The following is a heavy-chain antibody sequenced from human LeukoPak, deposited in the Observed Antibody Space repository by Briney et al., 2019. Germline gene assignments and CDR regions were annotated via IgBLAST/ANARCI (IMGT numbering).Heavy chain of an antibody. D-gene: IGHD2-2*01. J-gene: IGHJ4*02. CDR1: GFTFSSYA. CDR3: ARDTRDYNF. CDR2: INDNGDGT. V-gene: IGHV3-23*01. Sequence: GGSLRLSCAASGFTFSSYAMSWVRQAPGKGLKWVSTINDNGDGTYYADSVKGRFTISRDNSYNTVSLQMNSLRDEDTGVYYCARDTRDYNFWGQGTLVTVSS.